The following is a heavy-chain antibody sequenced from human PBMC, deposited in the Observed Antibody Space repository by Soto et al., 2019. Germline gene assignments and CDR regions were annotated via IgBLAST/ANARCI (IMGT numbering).Heavy chain of an antibody. CDR1: GFTFSSYE. D-gene: IGHD3-9*01. J-gene: IGHJ6*02. Sequence: QLVESGGGSVQPGRSPRLSCAPSGFTFSSYEMNWVRQAPGKGLEWVSYISVSGTMRFYADAVKGRFTISRDNTKKILYLQMNSLRAEDTALYYCATAGLTGTVWGQGTTVTVSS. CDR3: ATAGLTGTV. CDR2: ISVSGTMR. V-gene: IGHV3-48*03.